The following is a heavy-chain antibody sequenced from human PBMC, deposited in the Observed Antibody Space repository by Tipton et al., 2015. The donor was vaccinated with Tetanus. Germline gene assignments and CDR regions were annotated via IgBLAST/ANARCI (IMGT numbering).Heavy chain of an antibody. V-gene: IGHV4-59*08. Sequence: TLSLTCTVSGGSISAYYWSWIRQPPGKGLEWIGYIYFDGSTKYNPSLKSRVTISVDPSKTQFSLNLRSVTAADTAVYYCARVGFGYSGYHFYGYWGQGTLVTVSS. CDR1: GGSISAYY. D-gene: IGHD5-12*01. J-gene: IGHJ4*02. CDR3: ARVGFGYSGYHFYGY. CDR2: IYFDGST.